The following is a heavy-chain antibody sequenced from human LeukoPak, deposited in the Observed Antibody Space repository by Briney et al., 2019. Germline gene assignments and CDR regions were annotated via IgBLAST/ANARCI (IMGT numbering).Heavy chain of an antibody. V-gene: IGHV3-33*08. CDR2: ISDNGRRT. J-gene: IGHJ4*02. Sequence: GGSLRLSCAASGFTFSNFGLNWVRQAPGKGLEWVAFISDNGRRTYYLESVKGLFTISRDDSKNTLYLQMNSLRVGDTAVYYCARDRIGKYSIDYWGQGTLVTVSS. CDR1: GFTFSNFG. D-gene: IGHD2-15*01. CDR3: ARDRIGKYSIDY.